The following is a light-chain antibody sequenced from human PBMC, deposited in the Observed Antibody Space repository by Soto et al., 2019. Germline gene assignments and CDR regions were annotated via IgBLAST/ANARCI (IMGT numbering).Light chain of an antibody. CDR2: EVS. Sequence: QSALTQPASASGSPGQSITISCTGTSSDVGGYNYLSWYQQHPGKAPRVMIYEVSNRPSGVSNRFSGSKSGNMASLTISGLQAEDEADYFCSSYTTSGTPVFGGGTQLTVL. V-gene: IGLV2-14*01. CDR3: SSYTTSGTPV. J-gene: IGLJ3*02. CDR1: SSDVGGYNY.